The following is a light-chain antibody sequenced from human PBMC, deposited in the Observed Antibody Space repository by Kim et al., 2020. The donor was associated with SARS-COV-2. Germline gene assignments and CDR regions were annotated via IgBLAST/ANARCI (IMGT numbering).Light chain of an antibody. J-gene: IGKJ1*01. V-gene: IGKV3-20*01. CDR1: QRVSSSY. CDR2: GAS. CDR3: QQYGSSPRT. Sequence: EIVLTQSPGTLSLSPEERATLSCRASQRVSSSYLAWYQQKPGQAPRLLIYGASSRATGIPDRFSGSGSGTDFTLTISRLEPEDFAVYYCQQYGSSPRTFGQGTKVDIK.